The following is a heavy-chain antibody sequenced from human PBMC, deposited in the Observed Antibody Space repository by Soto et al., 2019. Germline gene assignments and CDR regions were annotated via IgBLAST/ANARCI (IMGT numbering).Heavy chain of an antibody. CDR2: FWADGRTT. J-gene: IGHJ4*02. Sequence: LRLSCVVAGVTFKNYGMHWVRQAPGKGLEWVADFWADGRTTYYADSVKGRFSISRDNVRNTLYLQMDSLRADDTAVYYCARDLSFGSLDFDYWGRGTLVTVSS. V-gene: IGHV3-33*01. D-gene: IGHD3-10*01. CDR3: ARDLSFGSLDFDY. CDR1: GVTFKNYG.